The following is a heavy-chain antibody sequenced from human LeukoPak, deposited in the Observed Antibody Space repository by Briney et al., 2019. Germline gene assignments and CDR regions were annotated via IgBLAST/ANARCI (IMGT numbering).Heavy chain of an antibody. D-gene: IGHD1-26*01. V-gene: IGHV3-7*05. CDR3: ARGVGTDVDY. CDR1: GFTFSSYW. Sequence: PGGSLRLSCAASGFTFSSYWMSWVRPAPAKGLEWAAHIKQDGSEKYYVDSVKGRFTISRDNATNSLFLQMNSLRVEDTAVYYCARGVGTDVDYWGQGTLVTVSS. CDR2: IKQDGSEK. J-gene: IGHJ4*02.